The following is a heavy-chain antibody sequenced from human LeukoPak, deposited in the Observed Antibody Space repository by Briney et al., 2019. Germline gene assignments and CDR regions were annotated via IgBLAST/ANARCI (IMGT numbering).Heavy chain of an antibody. J-gene: IGHJ4*02. Sequence: GASVKVSCKASGYTFTSYAMHWVRQAPGQRPEWMGWINAGNGNTKYSQKFQGRVTITRDTSASTAYMELSSLRSEDTAVYYCARCRRATVTTCTLDYWGQGTLVTVSS. V-gene: IGHV1-3*01. D-gene: IGHD4-17*01. CDR3: ARCRRATVTTCTLDY. CDR2: INAGNGNT. CDR1: GYTFTSYA.